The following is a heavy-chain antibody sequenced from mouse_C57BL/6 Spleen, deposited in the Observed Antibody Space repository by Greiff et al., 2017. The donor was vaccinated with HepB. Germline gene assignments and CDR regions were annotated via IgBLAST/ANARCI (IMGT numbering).Heavy chain of an antibody. CDR1: GYTFTSYW. Sequence: QVQLQQPGAELVRPGTSVKLSCKASGYTFTSYWMHWVKQRPGQGLEWIGVIDPSDSYTNYNQKFKGKATLTVDTSSSTAYMQLSSLTSEDSAVYYCAREAQCTYAMDYWGQGTSVTVSS. CDR2: IDPSDSYT. D-gene: IGHD3-2*02. CDR3: AREAQCTYAMDY. J-gene: IGHJ4*01. V-gene: IGHV1-59*01.